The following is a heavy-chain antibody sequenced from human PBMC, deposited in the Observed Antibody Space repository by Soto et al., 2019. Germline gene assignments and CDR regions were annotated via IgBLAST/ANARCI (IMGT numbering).Heavy chain of an antibody. V-gene: IGHV4-59*01. J-gene: IGHJ4*02. CDR3: ARDPGVVAAAGFDY. Sequence: SETLSLTCTVSGGSISSYYWSWIRQPPGKGLEWIGYIYYSGSTNYNPSLKSRVTISVDTSKNQFSLKLSSVTAADTAVYYCARDPGVVAAAGFDYWGQGTLVTVSS. CDR2: IYYSGST. D-gene: IGHD6-13*01. CDR1: GGSISSYY.